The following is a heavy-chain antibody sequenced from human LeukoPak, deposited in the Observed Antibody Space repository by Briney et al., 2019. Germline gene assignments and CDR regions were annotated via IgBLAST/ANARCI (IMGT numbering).Heavy chain of an antibody. CDR2: ITASGGDT. V-gene: IGHV3-23*01. J-gene: IGHJ4*02. D-gene: IGHD1-26*01. Sequence: GSLRLSCVTSGFTFGSYAMSWVRQAPGKGLEWVSAITASGGDTYHADSVKGRFTISRDNSKNTLYLQMNSLTDEDTAVYYCAKKWGVGTTTLDYFDYWGQGTLVTVSS. CDR3: AKKWGVGTTTLDYFDY. CDR1: GFTFGSYA.